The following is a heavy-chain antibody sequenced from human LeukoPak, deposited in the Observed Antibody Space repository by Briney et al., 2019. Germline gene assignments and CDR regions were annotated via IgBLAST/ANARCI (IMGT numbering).Heavy chain of an antibody. J-gene: IGHJ3*02. Sequence: GGSLRLTCAPSGFTFSSYSMNWVRQAGGKGLEWVSSISISSTYIYYADSVEARFTISRDNAKNSLYLQMNSLRAEDTAVYYCARETTPSAAFDIWVQGAMVTDSS. CDR1: GFTFSSYS. CDR2: ISISSTYI. CDR3: ARETTPSAAFDI. V-gene: IGHV3-21*01. D-gene: IGHD4-11*01.